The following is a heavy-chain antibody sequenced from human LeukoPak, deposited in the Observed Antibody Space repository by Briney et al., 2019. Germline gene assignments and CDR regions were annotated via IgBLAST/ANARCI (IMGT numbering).Heavy chain of an antibody. CDR1: GYSFSSYW. D-gene: IGHD4/OR15-4a*01. CDR3: ARRVLDYFEH. V-gene: IGHV5-51*01. Sequence: GESLKISCKGSGYSFSSYWIGWVRQMPGKGVEWMGIIYHGDSDTRYSPSFQGQVTISVDKSISTAYVQWSSLQASDTAMYYCARRVLDYFEHWGQGTLVTVSS. J-gene: IGHJ4*02. CDR2: IYHGDSDT.